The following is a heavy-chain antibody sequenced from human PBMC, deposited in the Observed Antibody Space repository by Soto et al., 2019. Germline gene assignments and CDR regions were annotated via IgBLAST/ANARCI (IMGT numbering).Heavy chain of an antibody. Sequence: SETLSLTCTVSGGSISSSSYYWSWIRQPPGKGLGWIGNIYYSSSTYYNPSLKSRVTISVDTSSNQFSLNLSSVTDADTAVYYCVREANIGGYKIDYWGQGTLVTVSS. CDR3: VREANIGGYKIDY. D-gene: IGHD5-12*01. V-gene: IGHV4-39*01. CDR1: GGSISSSSYY. CDR2: IYYSSST. J-gene: IGHJ4*02.